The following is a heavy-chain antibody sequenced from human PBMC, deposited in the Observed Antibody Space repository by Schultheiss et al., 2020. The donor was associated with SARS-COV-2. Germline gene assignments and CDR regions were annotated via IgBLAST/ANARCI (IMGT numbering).Heavy chain of an antibody. D-gene: IGHD2-21*01. J-gene: IGHJ3*02. CDR1: GFTFSSYA. CDR3: ARDVEVVVIAIPDAFDI. Sequence: GGSLRLSCAASGFTFSSYAMHWVRQAPGKGLEWVSAISGSGGSTYYADSVKGRFTISRDNSKSTLYLQMNSLRAEDTAVYYCARDVEVVVIAIPDAFDIWGQGTMVTVSS. V-gene: IGHV3-23*01. CDR2: ISGSGGST.